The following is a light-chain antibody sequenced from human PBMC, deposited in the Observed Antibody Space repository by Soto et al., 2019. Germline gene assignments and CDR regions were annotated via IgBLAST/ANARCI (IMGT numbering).Light chain of an antibody. CDR3: QQRSDSPPLT. J-gene: IGKJ4*02. CDR2: DAY. CDR1: QSVFGY. V-gene: IGKV3-11*01. Sequence: VLTQSPATLSLSPGDRATLSCRASQSVFGYLAWYQHKPGQAPRLLIYDAYNRATGVPARFSGSGSETDFTLIISSLEPEDFAVYYCQQRSDSPPLTFGGGTSVEIK.